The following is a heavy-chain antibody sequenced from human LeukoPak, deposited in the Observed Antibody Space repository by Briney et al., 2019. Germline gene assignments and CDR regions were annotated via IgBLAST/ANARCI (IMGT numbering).Heavy chain of an antibody. CDR3: ARSIAVAGPIPGY. D-gene: IGHD6-19*01. J-gene: IGHJ4*02. V-gene: IGHV4-59*08. CDR2: IYYSGST. Sequence: PSETLSLTCTVSGGSISNYYWNWIRQPPGKGLEWIGYIYYSGSTNYNPSLKSRVTISVDTSKNQFSLKLSSVTAADTAVYYCARSIAVAGPIPGYWGQGTLVTVSS. CDR1: GGSISNYY.